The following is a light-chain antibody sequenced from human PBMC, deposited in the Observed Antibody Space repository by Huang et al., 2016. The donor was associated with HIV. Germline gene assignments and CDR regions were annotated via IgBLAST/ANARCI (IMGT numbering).Light chain of an antibody. CDR3: QQYNTWPPNT. Sequence: EIVMTQSPATLSVSPGERVTLSCRASQSIGSNLAWYQHKPGQVPRLLIYGTSNRATGIPARFSGSGSGTEFTLTISRLQSEDFTVFYCQQYNTWPPNTFGQGTKLEIK. V-gene: IGKV3-15*01. J-gene: IGKJ2*01. CDR1: QSIGSN. CDR2: GTS.